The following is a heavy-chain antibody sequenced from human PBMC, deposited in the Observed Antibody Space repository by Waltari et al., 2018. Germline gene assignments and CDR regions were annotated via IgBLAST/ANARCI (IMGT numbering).Heavy chain of an antibody. CDR2: IYYSGST. CDR1: GGSISSYY. J-gene: IGHJ6*03. Sequence: QVQMQESGPGLVKPSETLSLTCTVSGGSISSYYWSWIRQPPGKGLEWIGYIYYSGSTSYTPSLKSPVTVSVDTSKDLFSLNLGFVTAADTAMYYCAGRGWIMGATSTTGNYYYYMDVWGKGATVTVSS. V-gene: IGHV4-59*01. CDR3: AGRGWIMGATSTTGNYYYYMDV. D-gene: IGHD1-26*01.